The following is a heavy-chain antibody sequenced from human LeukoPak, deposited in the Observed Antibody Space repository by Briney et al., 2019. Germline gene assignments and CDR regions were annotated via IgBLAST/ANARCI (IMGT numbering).Heavy chain of an antibody. CDR2: IIPIFGTA. D-gene: IGHD3-16*01. CDR3: ARVTGFSGFHWFDP. CDR1: GDTFSSYA. Sequence: SVKVSCKASGDTFSSYAIGWVRQAPGQGLEWMGGIIPIFGTANYAQKFQGRVTITADESTSTAYMELSSLRSEDTAVYYCARVTGFSGFHWFDPWGQGTLVTVSS. J-gene: IGHJ5*02. V-gene: IGHV1-69*13.